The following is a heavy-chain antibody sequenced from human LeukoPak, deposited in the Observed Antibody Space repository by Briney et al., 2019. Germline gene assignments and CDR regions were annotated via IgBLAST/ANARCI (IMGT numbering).Heavy chain of an antibody. CDR3: ARDVHAYDSTPESAFDI. V-gene: IGHV3-53*01. CDR1: GFTVSSNY. D-gene: IGHD3-22*01. CDR2: IYSGGST. Sequence: PGGSLRLSCAASGFTVSSNYMSWVRQAPGKGLEWVSVIYSGGSTYYADSVKGRFTISRDNSKNTLYLQMNSLKAEGTTVYYSARDVHAYDSTPESAFDIWGQGTMVTVSS. J-gene: IGHJ3*02.